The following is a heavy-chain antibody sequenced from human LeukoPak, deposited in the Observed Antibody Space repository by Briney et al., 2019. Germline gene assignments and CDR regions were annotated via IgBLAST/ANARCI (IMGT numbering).Heavy chain of an antibody. V-gene: IGHV1-24*01. D-gene: IGHD1-1*01. CDR1: GYTLTELS. Sequence: ASVKVSCKVSGYTLTELSMHWVRQAPGKGLEWMGGFDPEDGETIYAQKFQGRVTMTEDTSTDTAYMELSSLRSEDSAVYYCATDGIWNDVGFWFDPWGQGTLVTVSS. CDR3: ATDGIWNDVGFWFDP. J-gene: IGHJ5*02. CDR2: FDPEDGET.